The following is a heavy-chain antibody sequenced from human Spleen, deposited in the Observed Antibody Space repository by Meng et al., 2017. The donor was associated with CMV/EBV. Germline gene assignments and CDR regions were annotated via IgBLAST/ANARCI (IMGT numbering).Heavy chain of an antibody. CDR3: ARVGGYSYGYYYGMDV. J-gene: IGHJ6*02. CDR1: GFTFSSYS. V-gene: IGHV3-53*01. CDR2: IYSGGST. Sequence: GESLKISCAASGFTFSSYSMNWVRQAPGKGLEWVSVIYSGGSTYYADSVKGRFTISRDNSKNTLYLQMNSLRAEDTAVYYCARVGGYSYGYYYGMDVWGQGTTVTVSS. D-gene: IGHD5-18*01.